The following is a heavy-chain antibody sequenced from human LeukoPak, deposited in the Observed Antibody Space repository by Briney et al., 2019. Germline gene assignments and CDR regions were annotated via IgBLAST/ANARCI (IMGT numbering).Heavy chain of an antibody. V-gene: IGHV1-2*02. CDR1: GYTFTDYY. Sequence: GASVKVSCKASGYTFTDYYMHWVRQATGQGLEWMGWINPNSGGTNYAQKFEGRVTMTRDTSISTAYMELRRLRSDDTAVFFCASGVPSYYHTSGYASDAFDIWGQGTMVTVSS. CDR2: INPNSGGT. D-gene: IGHD3-22*01. CDR3: ASGVPSYYHTSGYASDAFDI. J-gene: IGHJ3*02.